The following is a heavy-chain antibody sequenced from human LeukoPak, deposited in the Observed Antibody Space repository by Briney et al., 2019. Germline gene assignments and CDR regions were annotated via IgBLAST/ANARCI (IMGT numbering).Heavy chain of an antibody. Sequence: SDTVSLISSVLGGFISRYYWSGIRQPAGQGLDWIGRIYTSGSTNYNTSLKSRVTMSVDTSKNQFSLTLSSVTAADTAVYYCARDYDFWSGYYSYWYFDLWGRGTLVTVSS. CDR2: IYTSGST. J-gene: IGHJ2*01. V-gene: IGHV4-4*07. CDR1: GGFISRYY. D-gene: IGHD3-3*01. CDR3: ARDYDFWSGYYSYWYFDL.